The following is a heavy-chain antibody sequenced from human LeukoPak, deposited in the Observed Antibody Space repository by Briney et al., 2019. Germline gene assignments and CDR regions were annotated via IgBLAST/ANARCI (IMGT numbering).Heavy chain of an antibody. CDR1: GDSVSTNSEA. D-gene: IGHD3-10*01. CDR2: TYYRSKWYN. V-gene: IGHV6-1*01. CDR3: TRGTGTFDY. Sequence: SQTLSLTCAISGDSVSTNSEAWNWIRRSPSRGLEWLGRTYYRSKWYNDYAVSVKSRITINPDTSKNQFSLQLNSVTPEGTAVYYCTRGTGTFDYWGQGTLVTVSS. J-gene: IGHJ4*02.